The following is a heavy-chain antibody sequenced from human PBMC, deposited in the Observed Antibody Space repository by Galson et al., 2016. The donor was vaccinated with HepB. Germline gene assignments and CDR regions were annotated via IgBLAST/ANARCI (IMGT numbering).Heavy chain of an antibody. J-gene: IGHJ4*02. Sequence: QSGAEVKKPGESLKISCKGSGYSFTNYWIGWVRQMPGKGLEWMGMIHPDDSDTKYSPSFQGQVTMSADKSISTAYLQWTSLKASDTAMYYCARVDRSRSSLALGIDYWGRGTLVIVSS. CDR2: IHPDDSDT. CDR1: GYSFTNYW. D-gene: IGHD3-16*01. V-gene: IGHV5-51*01. CDR3: ARVDRSRSSLALGIDY.